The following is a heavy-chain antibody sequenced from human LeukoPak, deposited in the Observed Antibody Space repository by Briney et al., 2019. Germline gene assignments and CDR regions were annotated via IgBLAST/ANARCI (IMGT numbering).Heavy chain of an antibody. Sequence: SETLSLTCTVSGGSISSYYWSWIRQPPGEGLEWIGYIYYSGSTNYNPSLKSRVTISVDTSKNQFSLKLSSVTAADTAVYYCARGPWEYSSGWYFDYWGQGTLVTVSS. CDR2: IYYSGST. J-gene: IGHJ4*02. CDR3: ARGPWEYSSGWYFDY. CDR1: GGSISSYY. D-gene: IGHD6-19*01. V-gene: IGHV4-59*08.